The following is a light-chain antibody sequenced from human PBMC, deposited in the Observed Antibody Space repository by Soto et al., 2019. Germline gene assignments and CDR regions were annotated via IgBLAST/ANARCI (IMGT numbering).Light chain of an antibody. Sequence: DIVMTQSPDSLAVSLGERATINCKSSQSVLHSPNNRNYLAWCQQKPGQPPKLLISRASTRESGVPDRFSGSGSGTDFTLTISSLQAEDVAIYYCQQYYGPPHTFGGGTKVEIK. CDR1: QSVLHSPNNRNY. CDR3: QQYYGPPHT. J-gene: IGKJ4*01. CDR2: RAS. V-gene: IGKV4-1*01.